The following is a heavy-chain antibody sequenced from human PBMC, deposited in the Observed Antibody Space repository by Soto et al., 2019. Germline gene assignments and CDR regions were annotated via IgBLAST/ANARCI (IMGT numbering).Heavy chain of an antibody. Sequence: EVQLVESGGGLVQPGGSLRLSCAASGFTFSSYWMHWVRQAPGKGLVWVSSINSDGRSTYYADSVKGRFTISRDNAKNTLYLQMNGLRAEDTAVYYCATAVPFDYWGQGTLVTVSS. CDR2: INSDGRST. D-gene: IGHD2-2*01. CDR1: GFTFSSYW. CDR3: ATAVPFDY. V-gene: IGHV3-74*01. J-gene: IGHJ4*02.